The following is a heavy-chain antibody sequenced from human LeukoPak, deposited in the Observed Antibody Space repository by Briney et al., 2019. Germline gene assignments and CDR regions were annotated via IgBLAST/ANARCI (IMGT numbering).Heavy chain of an antibody. CDR3: AKYRGFGLYDFDL. CDR1: GFTVSSNY. J-gene: IGHJ3*01. D-gene: IGHD3-16*01. CDR2: IYSGGST. Sequence: GGSLRLSCAASGFTVSSNYMSWVRQAPGKGLECVSVIYSGGSTSYADSVKGRFTISRDNSKNTLYLRMTSLRAEDTALYYCAKYRGFGLYDFDLWGQGTMVTVSS. V-gene: IGHV3-53*01.